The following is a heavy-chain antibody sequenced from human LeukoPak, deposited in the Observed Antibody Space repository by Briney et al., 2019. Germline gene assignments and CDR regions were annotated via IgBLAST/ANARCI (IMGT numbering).Heavy chain of an antibody. J-gene: IGHJ4*02. CDR2: IYYSGST. CDR1: GGSISSSSYY. D-gene: IGHD1-26*01. Sequence: SETLSLTCTVSGGSISSSSYYWGWIRQPPGKGLEWIGRIYYSGSTYYNPSHKSRVTISVDTSKTQFSLSLSSVTAADTAVYHCARHSGIGMAQLYFDYWGQGTLVTVSS. V-gene: IGHV4-39*01. CDR3: ARHSGIGMAQLYFDY.